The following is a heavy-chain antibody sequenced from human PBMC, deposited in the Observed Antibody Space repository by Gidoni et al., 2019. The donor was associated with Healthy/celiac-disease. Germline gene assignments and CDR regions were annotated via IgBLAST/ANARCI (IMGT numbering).Heavy chain of an antibody. CDR2: ISGSGGST. Sequence: EVQPLESGGGLVPPGGALRLSCAASGFTFSSYAMSWVRQAPGKGLEWVSAISGSGGSTYYADSVKGRFTISRDNSKNTLYLQMNSLRAEDTAVYYCAKSSPGAHSANAFDIWGQGTMVTVSS. J-gene: IGHJ3*02. CDR3: AKSSPGAHSANAFDI. D-gene: IGHD2-2*01. CDR1: GFTFSSYA. V-gene: IGHV3-23*01.